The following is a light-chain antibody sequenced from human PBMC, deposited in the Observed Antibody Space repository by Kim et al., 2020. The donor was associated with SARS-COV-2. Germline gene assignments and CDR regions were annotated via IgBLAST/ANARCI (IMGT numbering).Light chain of an antibody. Sequence: ELTQPPSASGTPGQRVTISCSGSSSNIGSNTVNWYLQLPGTAPKLLIYSSNQRPSGVPDRFSGSKSGTSASLAISGLQSEDEADYYCAAWDDSLNGPVFGGGTQLTVL. CDR1: SSNIGSNT. V-gene: IGLV1-44*01. CDR3: AAWDDSLNGPV. J-gene: IGLJ3*02. CDR2: SSN.